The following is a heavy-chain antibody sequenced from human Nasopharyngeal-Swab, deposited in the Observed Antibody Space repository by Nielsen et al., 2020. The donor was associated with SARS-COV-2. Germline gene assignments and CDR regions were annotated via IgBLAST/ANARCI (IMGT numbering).Heavy chain of an antibody. V-gene: IGHV3-21*04. J-gene: IGHJ4*02. CDR3: AREGYSSGWLDY. CDR2: ISSSSSYI. D-gene: IGHD6-19*01. Sequence: PGKGLEWVSSISSSSSYIYYADSVKGRFTISRDNAKNSLYLQMNSLRAEDTAVYYCAREGYSSGWLDYWGQGTLVTVSS.